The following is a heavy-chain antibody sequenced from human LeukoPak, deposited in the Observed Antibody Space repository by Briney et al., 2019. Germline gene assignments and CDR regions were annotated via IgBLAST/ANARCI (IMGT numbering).Heavy chain of an antibody. D-gene: IGHD3-3*01. V-gene: IGHV3-33*06. J-gene: IGHJ4*02. CDR3: AKGDLIDY. CDR1: GFTFSSYG. Sequence: GRSLRLSCAASGFTFSSYGMHWVRQAPGKGLEWVAVIWYGGSNKYYADSVKGRFTISRDNSKNTLYLQMNSLRAEDTAVYYCAKGDLIDYWGQGTLVTVSS. CDR2: IWYGGSNK.